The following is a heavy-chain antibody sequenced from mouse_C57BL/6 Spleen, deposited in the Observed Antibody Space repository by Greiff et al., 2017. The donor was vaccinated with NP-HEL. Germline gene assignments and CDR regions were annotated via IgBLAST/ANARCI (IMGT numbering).Heavy chain of an antibody. CDR2: ISDGGSYT. CDR1: GFTFSSYA. D-gene: IGHD3-2*02. CDR3: ARGRGQLRPLDY. Sequence: EVKLVESGGGLVKPGGSLKLSCAASGFTFSSYAMSWVRQTPEKRLEWVATISDGGSYTYYPDNVKGRFTISRDNAKNNLYLQMSHLKSEDTAMYYCARGRGQLRPLDYWGQGTTLTVSS. V-gene: IGHV5-4*03. J-gene: IGHJ2*01.